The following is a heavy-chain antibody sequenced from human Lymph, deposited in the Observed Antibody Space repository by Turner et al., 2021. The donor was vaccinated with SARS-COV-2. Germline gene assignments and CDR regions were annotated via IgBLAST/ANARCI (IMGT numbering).Heavy chain of an antibody. CDR2: FDLEDGET. CDR3: AIGSSKPQWLDLFWY. Sequence: QVQLEQSGAEVKKPGASVKVSCKVTGSTLTELSMHWVRQAPGKGLEWMGGFDLEDGETIYAQKFQGRVTMTEDTSTDTPYLELSSLRSEDTAVYYCAIGSSKPQWLDLFWYWGQGTLVTVSS. D-gene: IGHD6-19*01. J-gene: IGHJ4*02. CDR1: GSTLTELS. V-gene: IGHV1-24*01.